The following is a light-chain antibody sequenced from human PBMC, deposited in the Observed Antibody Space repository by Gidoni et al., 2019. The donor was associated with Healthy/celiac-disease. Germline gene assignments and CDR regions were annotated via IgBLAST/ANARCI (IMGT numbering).Light chain of an antibody. Sequence: EIVLTQSPGTLSLSPGERATLSCRASQSVSSSYLAWYQQKPGQAPRLLIYGASSRATGIPDRFSSSGSGTDFTLTISRLEPEDFAVYYCQQYGSSPLWTFGQGTKVEIK. J-gene: IGKJ1*01. V-gene: IGKV3-20*01. CDR2: GAS. CDR3: QQYGSSPLWT. CDR1: QSVSSSY.